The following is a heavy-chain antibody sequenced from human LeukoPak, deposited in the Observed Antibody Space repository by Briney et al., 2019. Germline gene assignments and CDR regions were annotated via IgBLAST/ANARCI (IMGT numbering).Heavy chain of an antibody. CDR3: ARRGSSGWYDY. V-gene: IGHV5-51*01. CDR1: GSSFTSYW. CDR2: IYPGDSDT. D-gene: IGHD6-19*01. Sequence: KLGESLQISCKGSGSSFTSYWISWVRQLPGKGLEWMGIIYPGDSDTRYSPSFQGQVTISADKSISTAYLQWSSLKASDTAMYYCARRGSSGWYDYWGQGTLVTVSS. J-gene: IGHJ4*02.